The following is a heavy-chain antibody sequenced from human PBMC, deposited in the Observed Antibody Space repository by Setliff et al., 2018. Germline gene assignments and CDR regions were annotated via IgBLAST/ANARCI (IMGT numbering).Heavy chain of an antibody. V-gene: IGHV3-30*02. CDR3: AEAAGGYCSSTSCYYDYYYMDV. CDR2: IWDDGGNK. Sequence: GGSLRLSCAASGFTFSTYRMHWVRQAPGKGLEWVAVIWDDGGNKYHADSVKGGFTISRDNSKNTLYLQMNSLRPEDTAVYYCAEAAGGYCSSTSCYYDYYYMDVWGKGTTVTVSS. D-gene: IGHD2-2*01. CDR1: GFTFSTYR. J-gene: IGHJ6*03.